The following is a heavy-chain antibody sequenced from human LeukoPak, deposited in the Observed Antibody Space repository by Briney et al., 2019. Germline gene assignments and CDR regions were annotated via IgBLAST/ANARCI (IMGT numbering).Heavy chain of an antibody. V-gene: IGHV1-69*13. CDR2: IIPIFGTA. CDR1: GGTFSSYA. D-gene: IGHD6-13*01. J-gene: IGHJ6*02. Sequence: ASVKVSCKASGGTFSSYAISWVRQAPGQGLEWMGGIIPIFGTANYAQKFQGRVTITADESTSTAYMELSSLRSEDTAVYYCARPYSSSWYRVSGYGMDVWGQGTTVTVSS. CDR3: ARPYSSSWYRVSGYGMDV.